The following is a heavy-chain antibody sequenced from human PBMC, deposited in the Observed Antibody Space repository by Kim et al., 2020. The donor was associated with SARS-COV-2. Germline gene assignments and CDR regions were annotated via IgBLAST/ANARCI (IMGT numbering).Heavy chain of an antibody. CDR2: ISGSGGKT. J-gene: IGHJ5*02. D-gene: IGHD3-10*01. Sequence: GGSLRLSCAASGFSFSDYAMSWVRQAPGKGLEWVSVISGSGGKTFYTPSVRGRFTISRDNSKNMVFLQMSSLRAEDTAVYYCVRAYGETGSSTWFEPWGQGSLVTVSS. CDR3: VRAYGETGSSTWFEP. V-gene: IGHV3-23*01. CDR1: GFSFSDYA.